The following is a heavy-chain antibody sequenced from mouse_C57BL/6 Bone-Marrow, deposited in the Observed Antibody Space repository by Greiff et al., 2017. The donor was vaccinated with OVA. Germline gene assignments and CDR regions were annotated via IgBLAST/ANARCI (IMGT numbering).Heavy chain of an antibody. CDR2: ISSGGSYT. J-gene: IGHJ3*01. Sequence: EVQGVESGGDLVKPGGSLKLSCAASGFTFSSYGMSWFRQTPDKRLEWVATISSGGSYTYYPDSVKGRFTISRDNAKNTLYLQMSSLKSEDTARYYCARQRIVWGQGTLVTVSA. CDR1: GFTFSSYG. CDR3: ARQRIV. V-gene: IGHV5-6*01.